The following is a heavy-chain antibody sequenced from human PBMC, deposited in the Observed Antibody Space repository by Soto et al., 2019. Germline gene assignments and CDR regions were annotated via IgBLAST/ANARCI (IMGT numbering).Heavy chain of an antibody. CDR3: AKTTPSRAHTSGWNDWFDP. V-gene: IGHV3-23*01. D-gene: IGHD6-19*01. Sequence: DVQLLESGGGLVQPGGSLRLTCAASGFTLSNYAMSWVRQAPGKGLEWVSVVSGHSRSIYYADSVRGRFTISRDNSKNTLYLQMNSLRVEDTAVYHCAKTTPSRAHTSGWNDWFDPWGQGTLVTVSS. J-gene: IGHJ5*02. CDR2: VSGHSRSI. CDR1: GFTLSNYA.